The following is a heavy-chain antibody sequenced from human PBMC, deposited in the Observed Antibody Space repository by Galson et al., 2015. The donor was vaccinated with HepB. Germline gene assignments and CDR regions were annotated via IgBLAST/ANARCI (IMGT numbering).Heavy chain of an antibody. Sequence: QSGAEVKKPGESLRISCKGSGYSFTSYWISWVRQMPGKGLEWMGRIDPSDSYTNYSPSFQGHVTISADKSISTAYLQWSSLKASDTAMYYCARQGGYSGYDPLYNWFDPWGQGTLVTVSS. CDR1: GYSFTSYW. J-gene: IGHJ5*02. CDR3: ARQGGYSGYDPLYNWFDP. V-gene: IGHV5-10-1*01. D-gene: IGHD5-12*01. CDR2: IDPSDSYT.